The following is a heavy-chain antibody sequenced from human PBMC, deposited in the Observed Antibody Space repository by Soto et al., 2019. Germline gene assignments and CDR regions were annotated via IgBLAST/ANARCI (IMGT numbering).Heavy chain of an antibody. V-gene: IGHV4-59*01. CDR1: VDSINNYY. CDR2: IYYTGSP. D-gene: IGHD2-2*01. J-gene: IGHJ4*02. CDR3: AKYRSTEAEGFTLEY. Sequence: PSETLSLTCTFSVDSINNYYWSWIRHPPGKRLEWIGYIYYTGSPTYSPSLESRVTMSVDTSRNQFSLKLNSVNAADTAVYYCAKYRSTEAEGFTLEYWGRGTLVTVSS.